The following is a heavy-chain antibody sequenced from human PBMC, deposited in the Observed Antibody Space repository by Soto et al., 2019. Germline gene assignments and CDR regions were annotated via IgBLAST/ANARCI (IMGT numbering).Heavy chain of an antibody. Sequence: PSETLSLTCTVSNDSISNSNSYWGWIRQPPGKGLEWIGSIYFTGSTYCNLALKSRVTISVHSSKNQFSLKLSSVTAADTAIYYRARRNTDTLALDVWGQGTTVTVSS. V-gene: IGHV4-39*01. CDR2: IYFTGST. CDR3: ARRNTDTLALDV. D-gene: IGHD5-18*01. J-gene: IGHJ6*02. CDR1: NDSISNSNSY.